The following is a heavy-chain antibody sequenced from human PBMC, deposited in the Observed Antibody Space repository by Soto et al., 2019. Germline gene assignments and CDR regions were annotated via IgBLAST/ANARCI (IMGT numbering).Heavy chain of an antibody. V-gene: IGHV3-11*01. J-gene: IGHJ5*02. D-gene: IGHD1-1*01. CDR2: ISGSGNSI. CDR1: GFTFSDYY. CDR3: ATLSTQFDR. Sequence: LRLSCAASGFTFSDYYMSWIRQAPGMGLEWVSYISGSGNSIYYADSVKGRFTIPRDNAKNSLYLQMNSLRVEDTAVYYCATLSTQFDRWGQGNLVTVSS.